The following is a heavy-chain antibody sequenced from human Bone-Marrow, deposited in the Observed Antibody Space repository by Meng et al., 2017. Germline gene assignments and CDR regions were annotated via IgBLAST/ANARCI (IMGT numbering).Heavy chain of an antibody. CDR3: ARDQDVFDI. CDR2: ISHSAKTI. J-gene: IGHJ3*02. Sequence: VQLVESGGGLVQPGGSLRLSCAASGFTVSSNFMSWVRQAPGKGLEWISYISHSAKTISYADSVKGRFTISRDTAKNSLYLQMDSLRAEDTAVYYCARDQDVFDIWGQGTMVTVSS. V-gene: IGHV3-11*01. CDR1: GFTVSSNF.